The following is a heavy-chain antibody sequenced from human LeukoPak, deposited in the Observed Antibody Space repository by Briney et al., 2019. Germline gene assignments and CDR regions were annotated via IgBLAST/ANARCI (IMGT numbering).Heavy chain of an antibody. CDR3: AKDPNGDYVGAFDS. J-gene: IGHJ3*02. CDR2: ITGGGAGT. CDR1: GFTFSNYA. D-gene: IGHD4-17*01. V-gene: IGHV3-23*01. Sequence: PGGSLRLSCAASGFTFSNYALIWVRQAPERGLQWVSAITGGGAGTYYEDSVKGRFTISRDNSKNTLYLQMNSLRAEDTAIYYCAKDPNGDYVGAFDSWGQGTMVTVSS.